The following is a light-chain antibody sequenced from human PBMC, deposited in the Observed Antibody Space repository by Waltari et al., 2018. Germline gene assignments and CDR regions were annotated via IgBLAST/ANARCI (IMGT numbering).Light chain of an antibody. CDR1: KLGDKY. J-gene: IGLJ2*01. CDR2: QDS. Sequence: SYELTQPPSVSVSPGQTASITSSGDKLGDKYACWYQQMPGQSPVLVIYQDSKRPSGIPERFSGSNSGNTATLTISGTQAMDEADYYCQAWDSSTAVFGGGTKLTVL. CDR3: QAWDSSTAV. V-gene: IGLV3-1*01.